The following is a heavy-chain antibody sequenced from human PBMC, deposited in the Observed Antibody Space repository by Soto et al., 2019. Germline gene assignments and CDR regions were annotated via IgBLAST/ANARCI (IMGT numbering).Heavy chain of an antibody. J-gene: IGHJ6*02. CDR2: TYYRSKWNN. V-gene: IGHV6-1*01. Sequence: SQTLSLTCAISGDSVSSKSASLNWIRQSPSRGLELLRKTYYRSKWNNNYAVSVKSRIPSNRDTSKNQFSLQVNSVTPENTAVYFCARGHAGTMDVWGQGTTVTVS. CDR3: ARGHAGTMDV. D-gene: IGHD1-1*01. CDR1: GDSVSSKSAS.